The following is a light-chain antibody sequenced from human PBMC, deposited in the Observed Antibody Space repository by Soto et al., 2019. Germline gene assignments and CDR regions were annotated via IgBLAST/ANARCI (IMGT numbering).Light chain of an antibody. CDR2: DVS. Sequence: QYVLTQPASVSGSPGQPTTFFCTGTSSDVGGYNYVSWYQQHPGKAPKLMIYDVSNRPSGVSNRFSGSKSGNTASLTISGLQAEDEADYYCSSYTSSNNVYVFGTGTKVTVL. CDR3: SSYTSSNNVYV. J-gene: IGLJ1*01. V-gene: IGLV2-14*01. CDR1: SSDVGGYNY.